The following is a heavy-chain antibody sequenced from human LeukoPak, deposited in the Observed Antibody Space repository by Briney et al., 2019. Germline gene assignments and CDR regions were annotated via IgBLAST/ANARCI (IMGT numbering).Heavy chain of an antibody. D-gene: IGHD6-6*01. CDR2: MNPNSGNT. Sequence: GASVKVSCKASGYTFTSYDINWVRQATGQGLELMGWMNPNSGNTGYAQKFQGRVTITRNTSISTAYMELSSLRSEDTAVYYCARGSNRLIPRYSSSLGYWGQGTLVTVSS. CDR1: GYTFTSYD. J-gene: IGHJ4*02. CDR3: ARGSNRLIPRYSSSLGY. V-gene: IGHV1-8*03.